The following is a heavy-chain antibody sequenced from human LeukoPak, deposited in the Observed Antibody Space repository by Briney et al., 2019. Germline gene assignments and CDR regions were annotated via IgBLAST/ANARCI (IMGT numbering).Heavy chain of an antibody. CDR3: ARASDEIWFGELFAMSLLC. CDR1: GYTFTGYY. Sequence: ASVKVSCKASGYTFTGYYMHWVRQAPGQGLEWIGWINPNSGGTNYAQKFQGRVTMTRDTSISTAYMELSRLRSDDTAVYYCARASDEIWFGELFAMSLLCWGQGTLVTVSS. J-gene: IGHJ4*02. V-gene: IGHV1-2*02. D-gene: IGHD3-10*01. CDR2: INPNSGGT.